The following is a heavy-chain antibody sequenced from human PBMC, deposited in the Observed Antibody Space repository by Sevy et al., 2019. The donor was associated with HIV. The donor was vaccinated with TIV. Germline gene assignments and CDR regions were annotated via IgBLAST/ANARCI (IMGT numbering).Heavy chain of an antibody. J-gene: IGHJ6*02. CDR2: INTRSAYI. D-gene: IGHD3-16*01. CDR3: ARGESVWPNPNFYYYGIDV. Sequence: GGSLRLSCVASGFTFNTYTMNWVRRAPGKGLEWVSSINTRSAYIYYADSVKGRFTVSRDNAKNSLHLQMNSLRAEDTGVYYCARGESVWPNPNFYYYGIDVWGQGTTVTVSS. CDR1: GFTFNTYT. V-gene: IGHV3-21*01.